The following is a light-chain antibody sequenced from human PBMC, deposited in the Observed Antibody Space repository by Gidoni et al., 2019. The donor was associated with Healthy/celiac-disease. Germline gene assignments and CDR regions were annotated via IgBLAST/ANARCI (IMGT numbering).Light chain of an antibody. J-gene: IGKJ1*01. CDR2: GAS. CDR3: QQYGSSWT. Sequence: ELVLTQSPGTLSLSPGERATLSCRASQSVSSIYLAWYQQKPGQAPRLLIYGASSRAPGIPDRFSGSGSGTDFTLTISRLEPEEFAVYYCQQYGSSWTFGQGTKVEIK. V-gene: IGKV3-20*01. CDR1: QSVSSIY.